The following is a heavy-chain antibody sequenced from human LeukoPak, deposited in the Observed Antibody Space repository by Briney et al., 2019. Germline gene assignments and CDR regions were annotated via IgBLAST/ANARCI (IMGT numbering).Heavy chain of an antibody. CDR3: ARVIIRYYYYYYMDV. CDR1: GYSISSGYY. V-gene: IGHV4-38-2*02. Sequence: SETLSLTCTVSGYSISSGYYWGWIRQPPGKGLEWIGSIYHSGSTYYNPSLKSRVTISVDTSKNQFSLKLSSVTAADTAVYYCARVIIRYYYYYYMDVWGKGTTVTISS. D-gene: IGHD3-10*01. CDR2: IYHSGST. J-gene: IGHJ6*03.